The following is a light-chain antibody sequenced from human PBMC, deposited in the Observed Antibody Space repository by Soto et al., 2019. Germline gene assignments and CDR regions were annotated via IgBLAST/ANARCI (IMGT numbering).Light chain of an antibody. CDR3: QQRDIWPWT. J-gene: IGKJ1*01. V-gene: IGKV3D-20*02. CDR1: QSVSSSY. Sequence: VMTQSPATLSVSPGERATLSCRSSQSVSSSYLAWYQQKPGQAPRLLIYGASSRATGIPDRFSGSGSGTDFTLTISSLEPEDFAVYYCQQRDIWPWTFGQGTKVDIK. CDR2: GAS.